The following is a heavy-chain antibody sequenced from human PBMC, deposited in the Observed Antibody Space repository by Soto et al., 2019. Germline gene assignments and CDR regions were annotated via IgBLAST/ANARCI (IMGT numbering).Heavy chain of an antibody. Sequence: VGSLRLSCAASGFTFTRYSMNWVRQAPGKGPEWVSSISSTTNYIYYADSMKGRFTVSRDNAKNSVYLEMNSLSAEDTAVYYCARESEDLTSNFDYWGQGTLVTVSS. J-gene: IGHJ4*02. CDR2: ISSTTNYI. CDR3: ARESEDLTSNFDY. V-gene: IGHV3-21*01. CDR1: GFTFTRYS.